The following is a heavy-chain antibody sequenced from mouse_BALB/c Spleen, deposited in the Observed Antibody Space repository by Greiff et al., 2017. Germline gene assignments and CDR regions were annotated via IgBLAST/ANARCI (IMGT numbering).Heavy chain of an antibody. CDR1: GFNIKDTY. CDR2: IDPANGNT. D-gene: IGHD1-1*01. Sequence: VQLKQSGAELVKPGASVKLSCTASGFNIKDTYMHWVKQRPEQGLEWIGRIDPANGNTKYDPKFQGKATITADTSSNTAYLQLSSLTSEDTAVYYCARHYGSAWFAYWGQGTLVTVSA. V-gene: IGHV14-3*02. CDR3: ARHYGSAWFAY. J-gene: IGHJ3*01.